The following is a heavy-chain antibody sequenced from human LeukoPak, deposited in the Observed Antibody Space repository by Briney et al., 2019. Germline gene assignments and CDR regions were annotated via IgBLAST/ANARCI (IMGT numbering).Heavy chain of an antibody. J-gene: IGHJ4*02. CDR1: GFTLTNYW. CDR2: IHSTDSHA. V-gene: IGHV5-51*01. Sequence: GESLQISCQDSGFTLTNYWIGWVRQMPGKGLEWMGIIHSTDSHAKYSPSFQGQVTISVDKSISTAYLQWRGLKASDTAMYYCAGARHGDFQWDYWGQGTLVTASS. CDR3: AGARHGDFQWDY. D-gene: IGHD4-17*01.